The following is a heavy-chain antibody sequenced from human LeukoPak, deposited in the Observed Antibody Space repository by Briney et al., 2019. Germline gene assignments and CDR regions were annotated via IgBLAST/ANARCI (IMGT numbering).Heavy chain of an antibody. J-gene: IGHJ3*02. CDR1: GFSFSSSS. V-gene: IGHV3-7*01. D-gene: IGHD6-6*01. CDR3: ARDALGALDI. CDR2: IKEGGSEK. Sequence: GGAPRLSCAASGFSFSSSSMSWVRQAPGKGREWVANIKEGGSEKYHADSVKGRFTISRDKAKNSLYLKMNTLRGEVTRVYSCARDALGALDIWGQGTMVTVSP.